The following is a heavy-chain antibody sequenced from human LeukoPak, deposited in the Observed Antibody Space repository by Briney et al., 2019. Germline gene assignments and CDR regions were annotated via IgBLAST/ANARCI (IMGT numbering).Heavy chain of an antibody. J-gene: IGHJ4*02. CDR2: IKQDGSEK. D-gene: IGHD2-21*02. V-gene: IGHV3-7*01. CDR1: GFTFSSYW. CDR3: ARDTYCGGDCYCLDY. Sequence: GGSLRLSCAASGFTFSSYWMSWVRQAPGKGLEWVANIKQDGSEKYYVDSVKGRFTISRDNAKNSLYLQMNSLRAEDTAVYYCARDTYCGGDCYCLDYWGQGTLVTVSS.